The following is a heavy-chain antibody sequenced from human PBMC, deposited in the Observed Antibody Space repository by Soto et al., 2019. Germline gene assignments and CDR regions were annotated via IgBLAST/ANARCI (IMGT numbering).Heavy chain of an antibody. V-gene: IGHV4-59*01. D-gene: IGHD3-3*01. CDR2: IYYSGST. CDR3: ARDELRFLEWLGYGMDV. J-gene: IGHJ6*02. Sequence: SETLSLTCTVSGGSISSYYWSWIRQPPGKGLEWIGYIYYSGSTNYNPSLKSRVTISVDTSKNQFSLKLSSVTAADTAVYYCARDELRFLEWLGYGMDVWCQGTTVTVSS. CDR1: GGSISSYY.